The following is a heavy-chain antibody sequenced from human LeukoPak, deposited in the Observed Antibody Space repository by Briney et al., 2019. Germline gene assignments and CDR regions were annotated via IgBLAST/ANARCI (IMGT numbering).Heavy chain of an antibody. J-gene: IGHJ4*02. Sequence: ASVKVSCKASGYTFTSHYMHWVRQAPGQGLEWMGLINPSGSSTLYAQKFQGRVTMTRDMSTTTDYMELSSLRSEDTAVYYCARDSYYDSSGYLDYWGQGTLVTVSS. CDR3: ARDSYYDSSGYLDY. CDR2: INPSGSST. V-gene: IGHV1-46*01. CDR1: GYTFTSHY. D-gene: IGHD3-22*01.